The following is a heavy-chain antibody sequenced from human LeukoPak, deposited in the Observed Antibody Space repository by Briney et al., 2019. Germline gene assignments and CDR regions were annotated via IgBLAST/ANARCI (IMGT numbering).Heavy chain of an antibody. Sequence: PGGSLRLSCAASGFTFSNYAMSWVRQAPGKGLEWVSAITGSGGGTYYADSVKGRFTISRENSKNTLYLQVNSLRAEDTAVYYCVKWGDYDVLTGCYDPDYWGQGSLVTVSS. J-gene: IGHJ4*02. CDR3: VKWGDYDVLTGCYDPDY. CDR1: GFTFSNYA. CDR2: ITGSGGGT. D-gene: IGHD3-9*01. V-gene: IGHV3-23*01.